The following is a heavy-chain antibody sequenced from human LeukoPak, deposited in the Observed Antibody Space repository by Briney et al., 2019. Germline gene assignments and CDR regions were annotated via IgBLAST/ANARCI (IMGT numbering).Heavy chain of an antibody. CDR1: GGSFSGYY. CDR2: INHSGST. CDR3: ARGLQNSGTSDY. J-gene: IGHJ4*02. Sequence: SETLSLTCAVYGGSFSGYYWSWIRQPPGKGLEWIGEINHSGSTNYNPSLKSRVTMSVDTSKNQFSLKLTSVTAADTAVYYCARGLQNSGTSDYWGQGTLVTVSS. V-gene: IGHV4-34*01. D-gene: IGHD3-10*01.